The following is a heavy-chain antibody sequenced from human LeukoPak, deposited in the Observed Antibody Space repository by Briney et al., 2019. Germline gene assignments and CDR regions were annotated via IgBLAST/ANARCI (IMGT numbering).Heavy chain of an antibody. J-gene: IGHJ5*02. Sequence: SETLSLTCTVSGGSISSSSYYWGWIRQPPGKGLEWIGSIYYSGSTYYNPSLKSRVTISVDTSKNQFSLKLSSVTAADTAVYYCARNPMVRGPPNWFDPWGQGTLVTVSS. CDR1: GGSISSSSYY. CDR2: IYYSGST. V-gene: IGHV4-39*07. D-gene: IGHD3-10*01. CDR3: ARNPMVRGPPNWFDP.